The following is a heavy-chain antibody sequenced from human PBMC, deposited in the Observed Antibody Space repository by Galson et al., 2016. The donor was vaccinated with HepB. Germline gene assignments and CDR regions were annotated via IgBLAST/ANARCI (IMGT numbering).Heavy chain of an antibody. D-gene: IGHD1-26*01. J-gene: IGHJ4*02. Sequence: SLRLSCAASGFTFSSHWMHWVRQAPGKGLVWVSRINTDGSSTSYADFVKGRFTISRDNAKNTLYLQMNSLRAEDTAVYYCARGGSRPIDYWGQGTLVTVSS. V-gene: IGHV3-74*01. CDR3: ARGGSRPIDY. CDR2: INTDGSST. CDR1: GFTFSSHW.